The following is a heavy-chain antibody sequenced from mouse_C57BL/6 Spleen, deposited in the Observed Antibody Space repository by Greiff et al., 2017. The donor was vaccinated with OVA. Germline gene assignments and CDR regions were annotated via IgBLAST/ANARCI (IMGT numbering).Heavy chain of an antibody. Sequence: VQLQQPGAELVKPGASVKLSCKASGYTFTSYWMHWVKQRPGQGLEWIGMIPPNSGSTNYNEKFKSKATLTVDKSSSTAYMQLSSLTSEDSAVYYCARNYGIRYEGFAYWGQGTLVTVSA. V-gene: IGHV1-64*01. J-gene: IGHJ3*01. CDR1: GYTFTSYW. CDR3: ARNYGIRYEGFAY. CDR2: IPPNSGST. D-gene: IGHD1-1*01.